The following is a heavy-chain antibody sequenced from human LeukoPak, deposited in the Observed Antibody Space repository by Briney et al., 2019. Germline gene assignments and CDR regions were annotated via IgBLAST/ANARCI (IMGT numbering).Heavy chain of an antibody. CDR2: ISGYNGNT. Sequence: GASVKVSCKASGYTFTSYGISWVRQAPGQGLEWMGWISGYNGNTNYAQKLQGRVTMTTDTSISTAYMELSSLRSEDTAVYYCARGPSAANWFDPWGQGTLVTVSS. CDR1: GYTFTSYG. CDR3: ARGPSAANWFDP. D-gene: IGHD2-15*01. J-gene: IGHJ5*02. V-gene: IGHV1-18*01.